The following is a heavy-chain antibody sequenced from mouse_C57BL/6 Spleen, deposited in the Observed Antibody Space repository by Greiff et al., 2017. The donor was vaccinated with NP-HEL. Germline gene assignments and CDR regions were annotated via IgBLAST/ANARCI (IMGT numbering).Heavy chain of an antibody. CDR2: INPSSGYT. CDR1: GYTFTSYW. Sequence: QVQLQQSGAELAKPGASVKLSCTASGYTFTSYWMHWVKQRPGQGLEWIGDINPSSGYTKYNQKFKDKATLTADKSSSTAYMQLSSLTYEASAVYYCARSYGNYRYLDVWGTGTTVTVSS. CDR3: ARSYGNYRYLDV. V-gene: IGHV1-7*01. J-gene: IGHJ1*03. D-gene: IGHD2-1*01.